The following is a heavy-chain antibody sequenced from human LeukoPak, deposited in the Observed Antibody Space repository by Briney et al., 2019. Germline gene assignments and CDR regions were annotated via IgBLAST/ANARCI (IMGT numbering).Heavy chain of an antibody. CDR2: INTNTGNP. D-gene: IGHD3-3*01. CDR1: GYTFTGYY. V-gene: IGHV7-4-1*02. J-gene: IGHJ6*02. Sequence: ASVKVSCKASGYTFTGYYMHWVRQAPGQGLEWMGWINTNTGNPTYAQGFTGRFVFSLDTSVSTAYLQISSLKAEDTAVYYCARDLQGYDFWSGYYYYYYGMDVWGQGTTVTVSS. CDR3: ARDLQGYDFWSGYYYYYYGMDV.